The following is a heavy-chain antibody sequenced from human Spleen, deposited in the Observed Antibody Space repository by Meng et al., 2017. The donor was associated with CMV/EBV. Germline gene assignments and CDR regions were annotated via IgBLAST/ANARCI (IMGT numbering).Heavy chain of an antibody. CDR2: IYHSGST. V-gene: IGHV4-38-2*01. J-gene: IGHJ4*02. CDR1: GGSISSYY. Sequence: SETLSLTCAVYGGSISSYYWSWIRQPPGKGLEWIGSIYHSGSTYYNPSLKSRVTISVDTSKNQFSLKLSSVTAADTAVYYCARARFDYWGQGTLVTVSS. CDR3: ARARFDY.